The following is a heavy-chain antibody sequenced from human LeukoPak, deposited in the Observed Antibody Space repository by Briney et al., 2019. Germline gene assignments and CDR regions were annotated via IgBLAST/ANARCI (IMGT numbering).Heavy chain of an antibody. D-gene: IGHD3-3*01. CDR3: ARFSQQNTIFGVVIIRLDAFDI. CDR2: ISSSSSYI. CDR1: GFTFSSYS. J-gene: IGHJ3*02. V-gene: IGHV3-21*01. Sequence: GGSLRLSCAASGFTFSSYSMNWVRQAPGKGLGWVSSISSSSSYIYYADSVKGRFTISRDNAKNSLYLQMNSLRAEDTAVYYCARFSQQNTIFGVVIIRLDAFDIWGQGTMVTVSS.